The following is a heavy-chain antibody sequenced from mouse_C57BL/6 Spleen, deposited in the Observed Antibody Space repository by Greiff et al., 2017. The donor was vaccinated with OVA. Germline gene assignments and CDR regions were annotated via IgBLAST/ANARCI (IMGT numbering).Heavy chain of an antibody. CDR3: ARKENYGYYFDY. Sequence: VQLKQPGAELVKPGASVKMSCKASGYTFTSYWITWVKQRPGQGLEWIGDIYPGSGSTNYNEKFKSKATLTVDTSSSTAYMQLSSLTSEDSAVYYCARKENYGYYFDYWGQGTTLTVSS. V-gene: IGHV1-55*01. J-gene: IGHJ2*01. CDR2: IYPGSGST. D-gene: IGHD1-1*02. CDR1: GYTFTSYW.